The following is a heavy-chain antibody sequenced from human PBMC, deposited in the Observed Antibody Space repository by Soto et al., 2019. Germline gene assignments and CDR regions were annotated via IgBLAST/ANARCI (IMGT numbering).Heavy chain of an antibody. CDR3: ARDAGWVGPGIAAAGTRQYYFDY. D-gene: IGHD6-13*01. V-gene: IGHV3-33*01. J-gene: IGHJ4*02. CDR1: GFTFSSYG. CDR2: IWYDGSNK. Sequence: GGSLRLSCAASGFTFSSYGMHWVRQALGKGLEWVAVIWYDGSNKYYADSVKGRFTISRDNSKNTLYLQMNSLRAEDTAVYYCARDAGWVGPGIAAAGTRQYYFDYWGQGTLVTVSS.